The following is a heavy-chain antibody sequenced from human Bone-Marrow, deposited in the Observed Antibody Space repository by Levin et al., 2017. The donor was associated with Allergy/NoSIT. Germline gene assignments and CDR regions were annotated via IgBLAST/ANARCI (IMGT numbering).Heavy chain of an antibody. CDR3: ARPRAGSDFWTSFDY. CDR1: GGSISSSSWY. D-gene: IGHD3-3*01. J-gene: IGHJ4*02. Sequence: KAGGSLRLSCTVSGGSISSSSWYWGWIRQPPGTGLEWIGNIYYSGSTYYSPSLKSRVTLSVDTSKNQFSLRLNSVTAADTAVYYCARPRAGSDFWTSFDYWGQGTLVTVSS. CDR2: IYYSGST. V-gene: IGHV4-39*07.